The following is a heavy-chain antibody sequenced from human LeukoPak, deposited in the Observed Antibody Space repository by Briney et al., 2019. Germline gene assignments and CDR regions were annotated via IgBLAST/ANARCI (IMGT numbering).Heavy chain of an antibody. Sequence: GGSLRLSCAASGFSFSSYGMHWVRQAPGKGLEWVAFIRYDGSHKYYADSVKGRFTISRDNSKNTLYLQMNSLRAEDTAVYYCARKTTYYYGSGSSRDAFDIWGQGTMVTVSS. J-gene: IGHJ3*02. CDR2: IRYDGSHK. V-gene: IGHV3-30*02. CDR3: ARKTTYYYGSGSSRDAFDI. CDR1: GFSFSSYG. D-gene: IGHD3-10*01.